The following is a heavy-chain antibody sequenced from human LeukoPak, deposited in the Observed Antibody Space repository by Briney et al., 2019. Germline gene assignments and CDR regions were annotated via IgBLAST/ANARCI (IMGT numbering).Heavy chain of an antibody. CDR1: GGSFSGYY. D-gene: IGHD3-22*01. CDR3: ARGRYYYDSSGYAYFDY. J-gene: IGHJ4*02. CDR2: IDHSGST. V-gene: IGHV4-34*01. Sequence: SETLSLTCAVYGGSFSGYYWSWIRQPPGKGLEWIGEIDHSGSTNYNPSLKSRVTISVDTSKNQFSLKPSSVTAADTAVYYCARGRYYYDSSGYAYFDYWGQGTLVTVSS.